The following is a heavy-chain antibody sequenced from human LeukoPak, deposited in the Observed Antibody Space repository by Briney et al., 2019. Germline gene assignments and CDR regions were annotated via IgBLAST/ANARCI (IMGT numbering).Heavy chain of an antibody. CDR3: ARVVGATHLDY. CDR1: GFTVSSNY. CDR2: IYSGGST. V-gene: IGHV3-53*01. D-gene: IGHD1-26*01. Sequence: GGSLRLSCAASGFTVSSNYMSWVRQAPGKGLEWVSVIYSGGSTYYADSVKGRFTISRDNSKNTLYLQMNSLRAEDTAVYYCARVVGATHLDYWGQGTLVTVSS. J-gene: IGHJ4*02.